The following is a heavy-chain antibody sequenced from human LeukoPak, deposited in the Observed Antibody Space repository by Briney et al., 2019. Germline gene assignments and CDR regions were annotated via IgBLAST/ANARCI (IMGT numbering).Heavy chain of an antibody. Sequence: SETLSLTCTVSGGSISSSSYYWAWIRQPPGKGLEWIGSIHYSGSTYYNPSLQSRVTISIDTSKNQFSLKLRFVTAADTAMYYCARDRALGSGKYYFDYWGQGTLVTVSA. V-gene: IGHV4-39*07. CDR2: IHYSGST. D-gene: IGHD3-16*01. CDR1: GGSISSSSYY. CDR3: ARDRALGSGKYYFDY. J-gene: IGHJ4*02.